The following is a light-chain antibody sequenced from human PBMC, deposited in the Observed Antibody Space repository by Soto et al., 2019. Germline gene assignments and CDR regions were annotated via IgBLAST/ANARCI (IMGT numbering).Light chain of an antibody. V-gene: IGLV2-8*01. J-gene: IGLJ1*01. CDR2: EVN. CDR1: NSDVGGYNY. CDR3: SSYACSNWYV. Sequence: QSVLTQPPSASGSPGQSVTISCTGTNSDVGGYNYVSWYQQYPGKAPKLIIYEVNERPSGVPDRFSGSKSGNTASLTVSGLQTADEADYYCSSYACSNWYVFGTGTKLTVL.